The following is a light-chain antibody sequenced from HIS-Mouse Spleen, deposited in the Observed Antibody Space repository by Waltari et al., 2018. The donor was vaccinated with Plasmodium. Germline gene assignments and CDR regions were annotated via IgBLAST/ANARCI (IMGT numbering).Light chain of an antibody. J-gene: IGLJ2*01. CDR3: SSYAGSNNLV. Sequence: QSALTPPPSASGSPGQSVTISCTGTSSDVGGYNSFPWYQQHPGKAPKPMIYEVSKRPSGVPERFSGSKSGNTASLTVSGLQAEDEADYYCSSYAGSNNLVFGGGTKLTVL. CDR1: SSDVGGYNS. V-gene: IGLV2-8*01. CDR2: EVS.